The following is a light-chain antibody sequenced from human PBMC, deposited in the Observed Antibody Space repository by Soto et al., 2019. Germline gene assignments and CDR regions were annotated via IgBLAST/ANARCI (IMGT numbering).Light chain of an antibody. CDR3: QQSYSTPHT. J-gene: IGKJ4*01. CDR1: QSISSY. CDR2: AAS. V-gene: IGKV1-39*01. Sequence: DIQLTQSPSSLSASVGDRATITCRASQSISSYLNWYQQKPGKAPKLLIYAASSLQSGVPSRFSGSGSGTDFTLTISSLQVEDFATYYCQQSYSTPHTFGRGTKVDI.